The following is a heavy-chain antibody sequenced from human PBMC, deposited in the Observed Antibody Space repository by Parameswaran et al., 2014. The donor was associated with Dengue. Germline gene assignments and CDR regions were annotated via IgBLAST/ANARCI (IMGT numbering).Heavy chain of an antibody. Sequence: ASETLSLTCTVSGGSVSSGSYYWSWIRQPPGKGLEWIGYIYYSGSTNYNPSLKSRVTISVDTSKNQFSLKLSSVTAADTAVYYCARDIGRTYYDFWSGYSGGMDVWGQGTTVTVSS. V-gene: IGHV4-61*01. D-gene: IGHD3-3*01. CDR3: ARDIGRTYYDFWSGYSGGMDV. CDR2: IYYSGST. CDR1: GGSVSSGSYY. J-gene: IGHJ6*02.